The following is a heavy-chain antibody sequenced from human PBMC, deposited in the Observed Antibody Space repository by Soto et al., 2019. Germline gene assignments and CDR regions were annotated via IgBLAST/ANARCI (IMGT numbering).Heavy chain of an antibody. CDR1: GFTFSIYS. Sequence: GWPVRVSCPSSGFTFSIYSIPWFRQAPGKGLEWVAVISDDGSNKYFADSVKGRFTISRDNSKNTLYLQMNSLRAEDTAVYYCARDLSIVATSYYYYYGMDVWGQGTTVTVSS. CDR3: ARDLSIVATSYYYYYGMDV. V-gene: IGHV3-30-3*01. J-gene: IGHJ6*02. CDR2: ISDDGSNK. D-gene: IGHD5-12*01.